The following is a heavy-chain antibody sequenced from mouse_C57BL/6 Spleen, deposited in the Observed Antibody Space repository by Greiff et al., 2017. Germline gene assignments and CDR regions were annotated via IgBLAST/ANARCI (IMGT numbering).Heavy chain of an antibody. CDR1: GFTFSSYA. J-gene: IGHJ2*01. Sequence: EVRLVESGGGLVKPGGSLKLSCAASGFTFSSYAMSWVRQTPEKRLEWVATLSDGGSYTYYPDNVKGRFTISRDNAKNNLYLQMSHLKSEDTAMYYCARGYYGSRHYFDYWGQGTTLTVSS. V-gene: IGHV5-4*01. CDR3: ARGYYGSRHYFDY. CDR2: LSDGGSYT. D-gene: IGHD1-1*01.